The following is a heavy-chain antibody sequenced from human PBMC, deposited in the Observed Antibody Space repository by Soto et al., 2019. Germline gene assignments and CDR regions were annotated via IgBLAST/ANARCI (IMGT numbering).Heavy chain of an antibody. CDR2: ISKDGSNR. CDR3: ATGHAYGAGIYYHRTVY. Sequence: QVQLVESGGGVVQTGRSLRLSCAASGFTFSRFVMHWVRQAPGKGLEWVAFISKDGSNRFYADSAKGRFTLSRDKSKDTLFLQMNSLRVEDTAVYYCATGHAYGAGIYYHRTVYWGQGNLVAVSS. D-gene: IGHD3-10*01. V-gene: IGHV3-30*14. CDR1: GFTFSRFV. J-gene: IGHJ4*02.